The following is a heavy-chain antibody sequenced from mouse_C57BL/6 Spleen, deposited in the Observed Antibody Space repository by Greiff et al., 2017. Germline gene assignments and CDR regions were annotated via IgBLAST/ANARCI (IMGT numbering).Heavy chain of an antibody. CDR3: ARKGDYDGWFAY. Sequence: EVKLVESGPGLVKPSQSLSLTCSVTGYSITSGYYWNWIRQFPGNKLEWMGYISYDGSNNYNQSLKNRISITRDTSKNQFFLKLNSVTTEDTATYYCARKGDYDGWFAYWGQGTLVTVSA. J-gene: IGHJ3*01. CDR1: GYSITSGYY. V-gene: IGHV3-6*01. CDR2: ISYDGSN. D-gene: IGHD2-4*01.